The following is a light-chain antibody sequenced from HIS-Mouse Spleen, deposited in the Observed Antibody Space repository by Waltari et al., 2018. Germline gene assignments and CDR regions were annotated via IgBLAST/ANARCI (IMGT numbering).Light chain of an antibody. J-gene: IGLJ2*01. V-gene: IGLV2-14*03. CDR2: DVS. Sequence: QSALTQPASVSGSPGQSITISCTGTSSDVGGYNYFSCYQQHPGKAPKLMIYDVSNRPSGVSNRFSGSKSGNTASLTISGLQAEDEADYYCSSYTSSSFNVVFGGGTKLTVL. CDR1: SSDVGGYNY. CDR3: SSYTSSSFNVV.